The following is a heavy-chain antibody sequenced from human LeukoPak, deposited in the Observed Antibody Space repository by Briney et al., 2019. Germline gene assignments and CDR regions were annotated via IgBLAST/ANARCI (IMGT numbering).Heavy chain of an antibody. D-gene: IGHD3-10*01. V-gene: IGHV3-15*01. Sequence: PGGSLRLSCAASGFTFSNAWMSWVRQAPGKGLEWVGRIKSKTDGGTTDYAAPVKGRFTISRDDSKNTLYLQMNSLKTEDTAVYYCTTETSLLWFGELLHPFDYWGQGTLVTVSS. J-gene: IGHJ4*02. CDR2: IKSKTDGGTT. CDR1: GFTFSNAW. CDR3: TTETSLLWFGELLHPFDY.